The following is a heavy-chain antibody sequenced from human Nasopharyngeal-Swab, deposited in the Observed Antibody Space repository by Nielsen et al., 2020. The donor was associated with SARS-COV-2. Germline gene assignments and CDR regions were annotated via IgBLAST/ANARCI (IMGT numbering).Heavy chain of an antibody. D-gene: IGHD3-16*01. J-gene: IGHJ6*02. CDR3: ARALGGYYGMDV. Sequence: WIRQPPGKGLEWVAVIWYDGSNKYYADSVKGRFTISRDNSKDTLYLQMNSLRAEDTAVYYCARALGGYYGMDVWGQGTTVTVPS. V-gene: IGHV3-33*01. CDR2: IWYDGSNK.